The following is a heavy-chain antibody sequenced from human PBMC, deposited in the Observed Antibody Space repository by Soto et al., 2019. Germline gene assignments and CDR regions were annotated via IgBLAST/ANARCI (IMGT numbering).Heavy chain of an antibody. CDR2: ISYDGSNK. Sequence: QVQLVESGGGVVQPGRSLRLSCAASGFTFSSHGMHWVRQAPGKGLEWVAVISYDGSNKYYADSVKGRFTISRDNSKNTLYLQMNSLRAEDTAVYYCAKRDYYGSGSYYNSLDYWGQGTLVTVSS. CDR1: GFTFSSHG. D-gene: IGHD3-10*01. J-gene: IGHJ4*02. CDR3: AKRDYYGSGSYYNSLDY. V-gene: IGHV3-30*18.